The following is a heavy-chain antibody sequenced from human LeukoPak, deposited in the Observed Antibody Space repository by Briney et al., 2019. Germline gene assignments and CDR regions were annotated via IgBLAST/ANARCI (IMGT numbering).Heavy chain of an antibody. CDR1: GFTFSSYE. CDR2: ISSSGSTI. V-gene: IGHV3-48*03. CDR3: ARGGDYGSYYFDY. D-gene: IGHD4-17*01. J-gene: IGHJ4*02. Sequence: GGSLRLSCAASGFTFSSYEMNWVRQAPGKGLEWVSYISSSGSTIYYADSVKGRFTISRDNAKNSLYLQMNSLRAEDTAVYYCARGGDYGSYYFDYWGQGTLATVSS.